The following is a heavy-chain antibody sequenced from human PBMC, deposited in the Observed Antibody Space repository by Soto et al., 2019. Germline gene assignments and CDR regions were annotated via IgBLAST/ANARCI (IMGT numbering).Heavy chain of an antibody. CDR1: GVTFSNYA. CDR2: ISGSGDSS. D-gene: IGHD4-17*01. CDR3: AKAITNRLRVVDY. J-gene: IGHJ4*02. Sequence: HPGGSLRLSCAASGVTFSNYAMTWVRRAPGKGLEWVSTISGSGDSSYYADSVRRRFTISRDNFKNTLYMQMNSLRVEDTAIYYCAKAITNRLRVVDYWGLGTLVTVSS. V-gene: IGHV3-23*01.